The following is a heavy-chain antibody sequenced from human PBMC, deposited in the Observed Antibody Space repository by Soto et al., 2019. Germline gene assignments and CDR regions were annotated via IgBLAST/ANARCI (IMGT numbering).Heavy chain of an antibody. CDR2: ISLSRGYT. CDR1: GFTFSDFY. J-gene: IGHJ4*02. D-gene: IGHD2-15*01. CDR3: ARSVDLDY. Sequence: GGSLRLSCVASGFTFSDFYVSWIRQAPGKGLEWVSYISLSRGYTKYADSVKGRFTISRDNAKNSLYLQMSSLRAEDTAVYYCARSVDLDYWGQGTLVTVSS. V-gene: IGHV3-11*06.